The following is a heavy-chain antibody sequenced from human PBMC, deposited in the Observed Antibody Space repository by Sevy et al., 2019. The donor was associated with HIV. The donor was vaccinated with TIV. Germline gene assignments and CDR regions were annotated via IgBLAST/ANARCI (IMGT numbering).Heavy chain of an antibody. CDR1: GLTFTSYA. D-gene: IGHD3-22*01. V-gene: IGHV3-23*01. CDR3: SKDRYEGSGYYPEGAFDI. Sequence: GGSLRLSCAASGLTFTSYAMNWVRQAPGKGLEWVSTISGSGGSTYYGDSVKGRFTISRENPKNTRYLQMSSLRAEDTAVYYCSKDRYEGSGYYPEGAFDIWGQGTKVTVSS. J-gene: IGHJ3*02. CDR2: ISGSGGST.